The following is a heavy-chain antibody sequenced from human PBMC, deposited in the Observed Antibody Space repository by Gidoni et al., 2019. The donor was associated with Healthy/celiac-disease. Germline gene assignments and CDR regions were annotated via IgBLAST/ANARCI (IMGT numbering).Heavy chain of an antibody. CDR3: ARHAVDTGDY. V-gene: IGHV4-39*01. J-gene: IGHJ4*02. CDR1: GGSISSSSYY. D-gene: IGHD5-18*01. Sequence: QLQLQESGPGLVKPSETLSLTCPVSGGSISSSSYYWGWIRQPPGKGLEWIGSIYYSGSTYYNPSLKSRVTISVDTSKNQFSLKLSSVTAADTAVYYCARHAVDTGDYWGQGTLVTVSS. CDR2: IYYSGST.